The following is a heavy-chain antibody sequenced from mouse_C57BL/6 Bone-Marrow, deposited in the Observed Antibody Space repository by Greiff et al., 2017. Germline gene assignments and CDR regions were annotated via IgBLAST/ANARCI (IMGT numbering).Heavy chain of an antibody. Sequence: QVQLQQPGAELVKPGASVKLSCKASGYTFTSYWMHWVKQRPGQGLEWIGMIHPNSGSTNYNEKYKSKATLTVDKSSSTAYMQLSSLTSEDSAVYYCARYGYPLAMDYWGQGTSVTVSS. D-gene: IGHD2-2*01. CDR1: GYTFTSYW. J-gene: IGHJ4*01. V-gene: IGHV1-64*01. CDR3: ARYGYPLAMDY. CDR2: IHPNSGST.